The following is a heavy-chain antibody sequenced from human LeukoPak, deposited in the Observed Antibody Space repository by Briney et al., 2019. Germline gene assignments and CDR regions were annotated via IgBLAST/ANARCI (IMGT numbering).Heavy chain of an antibody. CDR3: ARDGGRYRSPAY. V-gene: IGHV3-7*01. CDR1: GFTFSSYW. Sequence: GGCLRLSCAASGFTFSSYWMSWVRQAPGKVLEWVANIKQDGSEKIYVNSVKGRFTISRDNDENSVFVDMSSRRAEDTAVYDCARDGGRYRSPAYWGQGTLVTVSS. CDR2: IKQDGSEK. D-gene: IGHD3-16*01. J-gene: IGHJ4*02.